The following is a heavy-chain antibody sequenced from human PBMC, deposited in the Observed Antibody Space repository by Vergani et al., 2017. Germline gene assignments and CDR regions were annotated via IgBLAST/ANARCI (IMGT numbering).Heavy chain of an antibody. CDR3: TRDGTYYYGSGSYYVFEY. Sequence: QVQLVQSGPEMKQPGASVKVSCKASGYTFFNYGVNWIRRAPGQGFEWLGWSRADNGDTRYAPRLQDRVTLTTDSSTSTAYMELRSLKSDDTAVYYCTRDGTYYYGSGSYYVFEYWGQGTLVTVSS. J-gene: IGHJ4*02. CDR1: GYTFFNYG. CDR2: SRADNGDT. V-gene: IGHV1-18*04. D-gene: IGHD3-10*01.